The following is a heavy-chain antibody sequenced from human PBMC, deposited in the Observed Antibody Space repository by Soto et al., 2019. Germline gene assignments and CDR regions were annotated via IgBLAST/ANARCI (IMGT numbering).Heavy chain of an antibody. D-gene: IGHD5-12*01. J-gene: IGHJ3*02. V-gene: IGHV3-7*01. CDR1: GFTFSSYW. CDR2: IKQDGSEK. Sequence: GGSLRLSCSASGFTFSSYWMSWVRQAPGKGLEWVANIKQDGSEKYYVDSVKGRFTISRDNAKNSLYPQMNSLRAEDTAVYFWARERWLTAFDIWGQGTMVTVSS. CDR3: ARERWLTAFDI.